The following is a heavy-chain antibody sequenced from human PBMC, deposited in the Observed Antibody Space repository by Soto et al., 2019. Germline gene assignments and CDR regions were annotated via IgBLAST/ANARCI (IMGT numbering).Heavy chain of an antibody. CDR2: IIPIFGTA. J-gene: IGHJ4*02. D-gene: IGHD3-10*01. CDR3: ASSITMVRGVGYFDY. Sequence: QVQLVQSGAEVKKPGSSVKVSCKASGGTFSSYAISWVRQAPGQGLEWMGGIIPIFGTANYAQKFQGRVTITADESTTTAYMELSSLRSEDTAVYYCASSITMVRGVGYFDYWGQGTLLTVSS. CDR1: GGTFSSYA. V-gene: IGHV1-69*01.